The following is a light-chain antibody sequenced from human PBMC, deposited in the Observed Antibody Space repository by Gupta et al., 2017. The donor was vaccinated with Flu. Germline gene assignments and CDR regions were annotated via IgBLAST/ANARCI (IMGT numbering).Light chain of an antibody. J-gene: IGKJ1*01. CDR2: LGS. CDR3: MQARQTPKT. CDR1: QSLLHSNGYNY. V-gene: IGKV2-28*01. Sequence: IVMTQSPLSMPVTPGEPASISCRSSQSLLHSNGYNYLDWYLQKPGQSPQLLIYLGSNRASGVPDRFSGSGSVTYFTLKISRVEAGDVWVYYCMQARQTPKTFGQGTKVEIK.